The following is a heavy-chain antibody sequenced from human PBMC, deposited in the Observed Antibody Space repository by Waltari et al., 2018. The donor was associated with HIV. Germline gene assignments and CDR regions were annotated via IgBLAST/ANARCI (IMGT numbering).Heavy chain of an antibody. V-gene: IGHV4-4*07. J-gene: IGHJ3*02. D-gene: IGHD2-2*01. Sequence: QVQLQESGPGLVKPSETLSLICTVSGGSISSYYWSWIRQPAGKGLEWIGRIYNTGSTNYNPSLKSRLTMSVDTSKNQFSLKLSSVTATDTAVYFCAREYCSSTSCSPNGRLGAFDIWGQGTMVTVSS. CDR3: AREYCSSTSCSPNGRLGAFDI. CDR2: IYNTGST. CDR1: GGSISSYY.